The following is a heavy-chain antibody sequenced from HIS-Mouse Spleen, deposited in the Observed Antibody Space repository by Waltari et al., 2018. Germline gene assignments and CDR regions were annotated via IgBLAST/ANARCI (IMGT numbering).Heavy chain of an antibody. V-gene: IGHV4-39*07. CDR3: AREIPYSSSWYDWYFDL. CDR1: GGSISSSSYS. D-gene: IGHD6-13*01. CDR2: IYYSGST. J-gene: IGHJ2*01. Sequence: QLQLQESGPGLVKPSETLSLTCTVPGGSISSSSYSWGWIRQPPGKGLDWIGSIYYSGSTYYNPSLKSRVTISVDTSKNQFSLKLSSVTAADTAVYYCAREIPYSSSWYDWYFDLWGRGTLVTVSS.